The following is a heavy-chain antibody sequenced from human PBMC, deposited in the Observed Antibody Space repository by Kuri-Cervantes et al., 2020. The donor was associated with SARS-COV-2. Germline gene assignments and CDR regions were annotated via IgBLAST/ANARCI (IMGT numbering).Heavy chain of an antibody. CDR3: VKDGRNLGDYFDF. V-gene: IGHV3-9*01. J-gene: IGHJ4*02. CDR2: ISVSGDGT. CDR1: GCNIDDHD. Sequence: GGSLRLSCAAAGCNIDDHDVQCPRQGPGKGLEWVSGISVSGDGTYYADSVKGLFTISRDNSKNELYLQMNSLRVEDTALYFCVKDGRNLGDYFDFWGQGTLVTVSS. D-gene: IGHD1-14*01.